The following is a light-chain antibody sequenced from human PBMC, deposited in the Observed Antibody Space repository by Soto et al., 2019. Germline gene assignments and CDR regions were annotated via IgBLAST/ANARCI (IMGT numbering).Light chain of an antibody. V-gene: IGLV2-14*01. J-gene: IGLJ2*01. CDR2: EVS. Sequence: QSVLTQPASVSGSPGQSITISCTGTSSDVSGYNYVSWYQQHPGKAPKLMIYEVSNRPSGVSNRFSGSKSGNTASLTISGLQAEDEADYYCSSYTSSSILFGGGTKLTVL. CDR1: SSDVSGYNY. CDR3: SSYTSSSIL.